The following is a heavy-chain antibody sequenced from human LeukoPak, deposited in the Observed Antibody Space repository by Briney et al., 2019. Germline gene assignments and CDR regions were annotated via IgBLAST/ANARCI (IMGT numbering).Heavy chain of an antibody. CDR1: GGSISSYD. CDR2: IYYSGST. CDR3: ARSSRAYCGGDCWNDAFDI. V-gene: IGHV4-59*01. J-gene: IGHJ3*02. Sequence: SETLSLTCTVSGGSISSYDWSWIRQPPGKGLEWIGYIYYSGSTNYNPSLKSRVTISVDTSKNQFSLKLSSVTAADTAVYYCARSSRAYCGGDCWNDAFDIWGQGTMVTVSS. D-gene: IGHD2-21*01.